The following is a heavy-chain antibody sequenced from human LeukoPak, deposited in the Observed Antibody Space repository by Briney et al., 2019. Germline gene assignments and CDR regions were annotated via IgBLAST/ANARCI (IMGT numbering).Heavy chain of an antibody. Sequence: SETLSLTCTVSGGSVGSSPYYWGWIRQSPGKGLEWIGSISYSGSTYYNPSLKSRVTISVDTSKNQFSLKLNSVTAADTAVYYCARLKLRRYYSSNGYYHFDYWGQGTLATVSS. CDR3: ARLKLRRYYSSNGYYHFDY. J-gene: IGHJ4*02. V-gene: IGHV4-39*01. CDR2: ISYSGST. D-gene: IGHD3-22*01. CDR1: GGSVGSSPYY.